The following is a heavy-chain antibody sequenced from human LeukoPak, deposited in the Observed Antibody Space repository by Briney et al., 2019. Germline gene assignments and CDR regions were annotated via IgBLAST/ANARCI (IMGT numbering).Heavy chain of an antibody. D-gene: IGHD6-13*01. CDR1: GFIFSTYA. J-gene: IGHJ4*02. CDR2: ISGSGGST. CDR3: ARVIRAAPGKGYFDY. Sequence: PGGSLRLSCATSGFIFSTYALSWVRQAPGKGLEWASSISGSGGSTYHADSVKGRFTISGDSSKNTLYLQMNSLRAEDTAIYYCARVIRAAPGKGYFDYWGQGTLVTVSS. V-gene: IGHV3-23*01.